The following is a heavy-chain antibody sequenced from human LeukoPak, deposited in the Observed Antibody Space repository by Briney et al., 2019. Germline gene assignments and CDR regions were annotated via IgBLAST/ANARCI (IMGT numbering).Heavy chain of an antibody. CDR2: MNQGGSEK. V-gene: IGHV3-7*03. Sequence: PGGSLRLSCAASGFTFSSYWMSWVRQAPGKGLEWVANMNQGGSEKYYVDSAKGRLTISRDNAKNSLYLQMNSLRAGDTAVYYCARWSGSSYNVGHYYFDYWGQGTLVTVSS. J-gene: IGHJ4*02. D-gene: IGHD3-10*01. CDR3: ARWSGSSYNVGHYYFDY. CDR1: GFTFSSYW.